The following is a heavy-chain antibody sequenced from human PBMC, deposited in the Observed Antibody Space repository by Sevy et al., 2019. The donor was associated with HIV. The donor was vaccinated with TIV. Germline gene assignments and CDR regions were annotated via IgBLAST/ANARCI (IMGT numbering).Heavy chain of an antibody. V-gene: IGHV3-73*01. CDR3: TRGGARDSSSWYDYFDY. Sequence: GGSLRLSCAASGFTFSGSAMQWVRQASGKGLEWVGRIRSKGNSYATAYAASVKGRVTISRADSKNTVYLQMNSMKTEDTAVYYCTRGGARDSSSWYDYFDYWGQGTLVTVSS. J-gene: IGHJ4*02. D-gene: IGHD6-13*01. CDR2: IRSKGNSYAT. CDR1: GFTFSGSA.